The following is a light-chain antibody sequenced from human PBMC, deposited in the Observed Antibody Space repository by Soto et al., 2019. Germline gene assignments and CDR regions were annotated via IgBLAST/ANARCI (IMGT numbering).Light chain of an antibody. V-gene: IGKV3-20*01. J-gene: IGKJ1*01. CDR2: DAS. Sequence: EILLTQSPGTLSLSPGERATLSCRASQSVTSNYLAWYQQKPGQAPRLLIYDASSRAAGIPDRFSGSGSGNDFTLTISRLEPDDSAVYYCQQYGSSRTFGQGTKVEIK. CDR1: QSVTSNY. CDR3: QQYGSSRT.